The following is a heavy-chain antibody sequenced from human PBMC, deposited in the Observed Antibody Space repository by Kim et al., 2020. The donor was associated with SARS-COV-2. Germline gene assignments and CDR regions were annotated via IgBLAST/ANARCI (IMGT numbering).Heavy chain of an antibody. D-gene: IGHD4-17*01. CDR2: IYSGGST. V-gene: IGHV3-66*02. CDR3: ARGDYGDYLGDYYGMDV. J-gene: IGHJ6*02. Sequence: GGSLRLSCAASGFTVSSNYMSWVRQAPGKGLEWVSVIYSGGSTYYADSVKGRFTISRDNSKNTLYLQMNSLRAEDTAVYYCARGDYGDYLGDYYGMDVWGQGTTVTVSS. CDR1: GFTVSSNY.